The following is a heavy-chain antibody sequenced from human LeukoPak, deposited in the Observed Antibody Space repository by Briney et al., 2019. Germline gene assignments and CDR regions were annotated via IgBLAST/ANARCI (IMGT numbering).Heavy chain of an antibody. CDR1: GFTFSSYA. J-gene: IGHJ4*02. CDR2: ISYDGSNK. V-gene: IGHV3-30-3*01. D-gene: IGHD6-19*01. CDR3: ARGTIAVAGTWVDY. Sequence: GGSLRLSCAASGFTFSSYAMHWVRQAPGKGLEWVAVISYDGSNKYYADSVKGRFTISRDNSKNTLYLQMNSLRAEDTAVYYCARGTIAVAGTWVDYWGQGTLVTVSS.